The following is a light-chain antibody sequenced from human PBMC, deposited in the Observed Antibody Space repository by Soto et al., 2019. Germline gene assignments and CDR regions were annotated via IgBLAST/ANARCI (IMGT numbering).Light chain of an antibody. CDR3: QQYSHLIP. V-gene: IGKV1-33*01. CDR2: DAS. Sequence: DIQMTQSPSALSASVGDRVTSTCQASQDISNYLNWYQQKLGKAPKLLIYDASNLETGVPSRFRGSGSGTDFTFTISSLQPEDIATYYCQQYSHLIPFGTGTRLEIK. CDR1: QDISNY. J-gene: IGKJ5*01.